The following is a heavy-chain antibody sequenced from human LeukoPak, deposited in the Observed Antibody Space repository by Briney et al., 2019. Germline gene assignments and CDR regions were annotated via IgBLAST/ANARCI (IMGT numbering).Heavy chain of an antibody. CDR3: AKDLSGGSYSSSGAFDI. D-gene: IGHD1-26*01. CDR1: GFTFSSYW. Sequence: GGSLRLSCAVSGFTFSSYWMGWVRQAPGKGLAWVANINQDGSSKYYEDSVKGRFTISRDNAENSLYLQMNSLGAEDTAVYYCAKDLSGGSYSSSGAFDIWGQGTMVTVSS. CDR2: INQDGSSK. J-gene: IGHJ3*02. V-gene: IGHV3-7*03.